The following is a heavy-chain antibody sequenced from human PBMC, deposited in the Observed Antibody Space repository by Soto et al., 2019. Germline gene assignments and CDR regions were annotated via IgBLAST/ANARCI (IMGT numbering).Heavy chain of an antibody. J-gene: IGHJ4*02. D-gene: IGHD3-22*01. CDR3: ASASRGHNFESTGYDY. Sequence: PVGSLRLSCAASGFPFSSYGMHWVRQAPGKGLEWVAAMSYDGDKFYADTEKGRFTISRDDSKSILYVQMNSLRVEDTAIYYCASASRGHNFESTGYDYWGQGTQVTVS. CDR2: MSYDGDK. CDR1: GFPFSSYG. V-gene: IGHV3-30*03.